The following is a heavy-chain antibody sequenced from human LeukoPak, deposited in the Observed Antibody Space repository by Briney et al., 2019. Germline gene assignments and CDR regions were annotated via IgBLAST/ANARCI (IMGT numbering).Heavy chain of an antibody. CDR2: IYPGDSDA. CDR3: ARRSYDFWSGYSPEYYYYYMDV. CDR1: GYSFTNYW. D-gene: IGHD3-3*01. J-gene: IGHJ6*03. Sequence: GESLKISCKGSGYSFTNYWIGWVRQMPGKGLKWMGIIYPGDSDARYSPSFQGQVTISADKSISTAYLQWSSLKASDTAMYYCARRSYDFWSGYSPEYYYYYMDVWGKGTTVTVSS. V-gene: IGHV5-51*01.